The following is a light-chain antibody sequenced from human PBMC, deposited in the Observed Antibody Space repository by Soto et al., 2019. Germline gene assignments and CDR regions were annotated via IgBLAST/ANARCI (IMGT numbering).Light chain of an antibody. CDR3: QQYDGWPRT. J-gene: IGKJ1*01. Sequence: EIVFTHSPRTLSLSPGEGARLSCSASQSIGGNFLAWYQQRRGQAPRLLIHGASNRATGIPDRFSGSGSGTEFTLTISSLQSEDFAFFYCQQYDGWPRTFGQGTKVDIK. CDR1: QSIGGNF. CDR2: GAS. V-gene: IGKV3-20*01.